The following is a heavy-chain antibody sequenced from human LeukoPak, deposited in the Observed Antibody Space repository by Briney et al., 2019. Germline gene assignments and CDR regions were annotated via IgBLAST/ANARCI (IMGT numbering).Heavy chain of an antibody. CDR1: GVTFGSHG. CDR2: IIPILGRV. CDR3: ARTITMAGLDY. Sequence: GASVKVSCKASGVTFGSHGISWVRQAPGQGLEWMGRIIPILGRVDYAQNFQGRVSITADTSTTTTYMELTGLTSTDTAVHFCARTITMAGLDYWGQGTLVTVSS. V-gene: IGHV1-69*04. J-gene: IGHJ4*02. D-gene: IGHD6-19*01.